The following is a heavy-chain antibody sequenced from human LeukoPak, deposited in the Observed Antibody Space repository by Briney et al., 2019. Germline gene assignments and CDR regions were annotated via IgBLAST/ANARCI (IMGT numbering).Heavy chain of an antibody. CDR3: ARDPHRGGDFDY. V-gene: IGHV3-7*01. CDR1: GFTFSSYW. D-gene: IGHD3-16*01. Sequence: PGGSLRLSCGASGFTFSSYWMNWVRQAPGKGLEWVANIKPDGGETYYVDPVKGRFTISRDNAKNSLCQQMNNLRAEDTAVYYCARDPHRGGDFDYWGQGTLVTVSS. CDR2: IKPDGGET. J-gene: IGHJ4*02.